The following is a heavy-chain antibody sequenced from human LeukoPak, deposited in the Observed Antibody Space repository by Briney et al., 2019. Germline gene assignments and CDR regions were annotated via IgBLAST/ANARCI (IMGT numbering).Heavy chain of an antibody. J-gene: IGHJ6*02. D-gene: IGHD2-15*01. CDR3: AIWSTLLYGMDV. Sequence: GSLRLSCAASGFTVSSNYMSWVRQPPGKGLEWIGYIYYSGSTNCNPSLKSRVTISVDTSKNQFSLKLSSVTAADTAVYYCAIWSTLLYGMDVWGQGTTVTVSS. CDR1: GFTVSSNY. CDR2: IYYSGST. V-gene: IGHV4-59*08.